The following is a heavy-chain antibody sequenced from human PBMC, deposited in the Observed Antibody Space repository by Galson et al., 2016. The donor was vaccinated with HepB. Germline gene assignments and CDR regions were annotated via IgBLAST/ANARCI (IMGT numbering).Heavy chain of an antibody. CDR1: GYAFTSHP. D-gene: IGHD6-13*01. V-gene: IGHV1-3*01. CDR2: INAGDGRT. Sequence: VKVSCKASGYAFTSHPLHWVRQAPGQRPEWMGWINAGDGRTKYSETFQGRLSISRDASASMAYMELTSLTSEDTAVYFCERDRADSASWGFDFWGQGALITVSS. J-gene: IGHJ4*02. CDR3: ERDRADSASWGFDF.